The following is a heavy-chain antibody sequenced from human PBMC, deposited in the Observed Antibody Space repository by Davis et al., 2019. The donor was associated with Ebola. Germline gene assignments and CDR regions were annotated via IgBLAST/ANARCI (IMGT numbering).Heavy chain of an antibody. D-gene: IGHD2-15*01. CDR3: ASRRTATKGYYYYGMEV. Sequence: SVKVSCKASGGTFSSYAISWVRQAPGQGLEWMGGIIPILGIANYAQKFQGRVTITADESTSTAYMELSSLRSEDTAVYYCASRRTATKGYYYYGMEVWGQGTTVTVSS. CDR2: IIPILGIA. CDR1: GGTFSSYA. J-gene: IGHJ6*02. V-gene: IGHV1-69*10.